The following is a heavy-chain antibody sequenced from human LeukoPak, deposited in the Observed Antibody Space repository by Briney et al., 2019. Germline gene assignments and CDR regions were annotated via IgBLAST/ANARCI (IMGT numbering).Heavy chain of an antibody. CDR1: GGTFSSYA. Sequence: SVNVSCKASGGTFSSYAISWVRQAPGQGLEWIGGIIPIFGTANYAQKFQGRVTITADESTSTAYMELSSLRSEDTAVYYCARGPVGDWLWYFDLWGRGTLVTVSS. CDR3: ARGPVGDWLWYFDL. V-gene: IGHV1-69*01. D-gene: IGHD1-26*01. CDR2: IIPIFGTA. J-gene: IGHJ2*01.